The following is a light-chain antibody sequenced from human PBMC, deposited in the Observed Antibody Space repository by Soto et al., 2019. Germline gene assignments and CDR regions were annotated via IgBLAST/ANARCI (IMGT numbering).Light chain of an antibody. Sequence: EIVLTQSPGTLSLSPGQRSTLSCMAIQSVSRSYLAWYQQKPGQAPRLLIYGASTRATGIPDRFSGSGSETEFTLTISSLQSEDFAVYYCQQYNNWPPWTVGQGTKVEIK. CDR1: QSVSRSY. CDR3: QQYNNWPPWT. J-gene: IGKJ1*01. V-gene: IGKV3D-15*01. CDR2: GAS.